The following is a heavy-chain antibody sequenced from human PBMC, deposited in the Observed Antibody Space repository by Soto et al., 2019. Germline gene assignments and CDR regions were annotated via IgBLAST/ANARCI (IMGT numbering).Heavy chain of an antibody. CDR2: ISGSGYGT. CDR3: ANYLTAVGAISPFDY. CDR1: GFTFSNYA. J-gene: IGHJ4*02. D-gene: IGHD1-26*01. Sequence: VGSLRLSCAASGFTFSNYAMSWVRQAPGKGLEWVSAISGSGYGTYYADSVKGRFTISRDNSKNTLYLQMNSLRAEDTAVYYCANYLTAVGAISPFDYWGQGTLVTVSS. V-gene: IGHV3-23*01.